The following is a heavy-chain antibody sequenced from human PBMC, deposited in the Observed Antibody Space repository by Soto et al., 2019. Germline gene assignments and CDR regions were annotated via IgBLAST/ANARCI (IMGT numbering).Heavy chain of an antibody. D-gene: IGHD3-9*01. J-gene: IGHJ4*02. CDR3: ARGKLYDILTGYYRIYFDY. V-gene: IGHV3-11*01. CDR1: GFTFSDYY. Sequence: GGSLRLSCAASGFTFSDYYMSWIRQAPGKGLEWVSYISSSGSTIYYADSVKGRFTISRDNAKNSLFLQMNSLRAEDTAVYYCARGKLYDILTGYYRIYFDYWGQGTLVTVSS. CDR2: ISSSGSTI.